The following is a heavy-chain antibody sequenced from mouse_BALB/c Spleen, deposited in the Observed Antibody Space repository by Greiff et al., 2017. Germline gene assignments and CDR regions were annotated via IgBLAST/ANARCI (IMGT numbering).Heavy chain of an antibody. Sequence: DVKLVESGGGLVQPGGSLKLSCAASGFTFSSYTMSWVRQTPEKRLEWVAYISNGGGSTYYPDTVKGRFTISRDNAKNTLYLQMSSLKSEDTAMYYCARPYYYGSSWYFDVWGAGTTVTVSS. J-gene: IGHJ1*01. CDR1: GFTFSSYT. D-gene: IGHD1-1*01. CDR3: ARPYYYGSSWYFDV. V-gene: IGHV5-12-2*01. CDR2: ISNGGGST.